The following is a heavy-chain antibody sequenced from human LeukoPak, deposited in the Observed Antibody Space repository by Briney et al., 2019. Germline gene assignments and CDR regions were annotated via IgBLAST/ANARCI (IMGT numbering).Heavy chain of an antibody. CDR2: INSGGST. Sequence: PGGSLRLSCAVSGFTLSSNYMSWGRQAPGKGLEWGSVINSGGSTYYADFVKGRFTISRDNSKNTLYLQMNSLRAEDTAVYYCARDPHRSYWGQGTLVTVSS. CDR3: ARDPHRSY. CDR1: GFTLSSNY. V-gene: IGHV3-53*01. J-gene: IGHJ4*02. D-gene: IGHD3-16*02.